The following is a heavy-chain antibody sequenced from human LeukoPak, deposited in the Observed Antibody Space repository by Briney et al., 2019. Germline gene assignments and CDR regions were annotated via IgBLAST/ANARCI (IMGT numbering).Heavy chain of an antibody. V-gene: IGHV3-21*01. J-gene: IGHJ6*02. CDR2: ISSSSSYI. CDR3: ARDRPGYCSSTSCYFYYYGMDV. D-gene: IGHD2-2*01. CDR1: GFTFSSYS. Sequence: GGSLRLSCAASGFTFSSYSMNWVRQAPGKGLEWVSSISSSSSYIYYADSVKGRFTISRDNAKNSLYLQMNSLRAEDTAVYHCARDRPGYCSSTSCYFYYYGMDVWGQGTTVTVSS.